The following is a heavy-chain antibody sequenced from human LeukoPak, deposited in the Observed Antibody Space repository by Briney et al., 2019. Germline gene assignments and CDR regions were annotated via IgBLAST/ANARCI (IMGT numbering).Heavy chain of an antibody. V-gene: IGHV3-30*03. D-gene: IGHD2-2*01. J-gene: IGHJ5*02. CDR2: VSYDGSNK. CDR1: GFTFSAYG. Sequence: GGSLRLSCAASGFTFSAYGMHWVRQTPGKGLEWVAMVSYDGSNKYYADSVKGRFTISRDNSKSTLYLQMDSLKAEDTAVYYCARDNGYCSSTSCPRWFDPWGQGTLVTVSS. CDR3: ARDNGYCSSTSCPRWFDP.